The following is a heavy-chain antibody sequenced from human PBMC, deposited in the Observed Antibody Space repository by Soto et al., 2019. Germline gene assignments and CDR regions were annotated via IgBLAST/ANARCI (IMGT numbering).Heavy chain of an antibody. CDR1: GFTFSSYW. D-gene: IGHD1-26*01. J-gene: IGHJ2*01. V-gene: IGHV3-7*01. CDR3: ATMTCGSYTHPWYFDL. Sequence: EVQLVESGGGLVQPGGSLRLSCAAAGFTFSSYWMSWVRQAPGKGLEWVANIKQDGSEKYYVDSVKGRFTISRDNAKNLLYLQMNSLRAEDTAVYYCATMTCGSYTHPWYFDLWGRGTLVTVSS. CDR2: IKQDGSEK.